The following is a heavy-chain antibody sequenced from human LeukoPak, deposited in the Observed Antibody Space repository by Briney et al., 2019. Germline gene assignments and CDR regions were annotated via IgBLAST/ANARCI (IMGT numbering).Heavy chain of an antibody. CDR2: INTNTGNP. CDR3: ARDGETTVTGRGWLLRDYGMDV. J-gene: IGHJ6*02. V-gene: IGHV7-4-1*02. D-gene: IGHD4-17*01. CDR1: GYTFTSYA. Sequence: PGASVKVSCKASGYTFTSYAMNWVRQAPGQGLEWMGWINTNTGNPTYAQGFTGRFVFSLDTSVSTAYLQISSLKAEDTAVYYCARDGETTVTGRGWLLRDYGMDVWGQGTTVTVSS.